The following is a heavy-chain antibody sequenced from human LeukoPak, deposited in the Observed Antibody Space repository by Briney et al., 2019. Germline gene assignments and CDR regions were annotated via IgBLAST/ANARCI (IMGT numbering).Heavy chain of an antibody. CDR1: GYTLTELP. V-gene: IGHV1-24*01. CDR2: FDPEDGET. D-gene: IGHD2-8*01. Sequence: GASVKVSCKVSGYTLTELPMHWVRQAPGKGLEWMGGFDPEDGETIYAQKFQGRVTMTEDTSTDTAYMELSSLRSEDTAVYYCATSDIVLMVYAPFDYWGQGTLVTVSS. J-gene: IGHJ4*02. CDR3: ATSDIVLMVYAPFDY.